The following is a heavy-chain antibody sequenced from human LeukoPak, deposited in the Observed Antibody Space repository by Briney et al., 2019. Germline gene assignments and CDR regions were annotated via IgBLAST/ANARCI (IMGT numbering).Heavy chain of an antibody. CDR1: GFTFGSYV. CDR3: EKVFPTGSGD. J-gene: IGHJ4*02. CDR2: ISGSGGAT. D-gene: IGHD3-10*01. Sequence: GGSLRLSCVASGFTFGSYVMSWVRQAPGKGLEWVAGISGSGGATYNVDSLKGRFTISRDNSKNTLYLQMNSLRVEDTAVYYCEKVFPTGSGDWGQGTLVTVSS. V-gene: IGHV3-23*01.